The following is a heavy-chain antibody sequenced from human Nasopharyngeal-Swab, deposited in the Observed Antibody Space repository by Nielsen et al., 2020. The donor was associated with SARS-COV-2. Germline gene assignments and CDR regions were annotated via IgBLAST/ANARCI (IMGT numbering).Heavy chain of an antibody. Sequence: WVRQAPGQGLEWMGGIIPIFGTANYAQKFQGRVTITADKSTSTAYMELSSLRSEDTAVYYCATYYDYVWESYRTPYYYYYMDVWGKGTTVTVSS. CDR2: IIPIFGTA. J-gene: IGHJ6*03. V-gene: IGHV1-69*06. CDR3: ATYYDYVWESYRTPYYYYYMDV. D-gene: IGHD3-16*02.